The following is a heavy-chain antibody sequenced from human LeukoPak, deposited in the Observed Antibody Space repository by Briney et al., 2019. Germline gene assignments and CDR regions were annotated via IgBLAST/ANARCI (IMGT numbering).Heavy chain of an antibody. V-gene: IGHV3-23*01. D-gene: IGHD2-15*01. CDR3: AKGHCSGGYCYLDY. J-gene: IGHJ4*02. Sequence: GGSLRLSCAASGFTFSDYYMSWIRQAPGKGLEWVSVISGSGDNTYYADSVKGRFTISRDNSKNTLYLQMNSLRAEDTAVYYCAKGHCSGGYCYLDYWGQGTLVTVSS. CDR1: GFTFSDYY. CDR2: ISGSGDNT.